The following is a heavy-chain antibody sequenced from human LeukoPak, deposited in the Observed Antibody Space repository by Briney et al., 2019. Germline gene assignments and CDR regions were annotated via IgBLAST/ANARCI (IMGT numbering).Heavy chain of an antibody. CDR1: GYTFTGYY. J-gene: IGHJ6*03. Sequence: GASVKVSCKASGYTFTGYYMQWVRQAPGQGLEWMGWINPNSGGTNYAQKFQGRVTMTRDTSISTAYMELSRLRSDDTAVYYCAREPSYCSSTSCYYSTTDYYYMDVWGKGTTVTVSS. CDR2: INPNSGGT. CDR3: AREPSYCSSTSCYYSTTDYYYMDV. D-gene: IGHD2-2*01. V-gene: IGHV1-2*02.